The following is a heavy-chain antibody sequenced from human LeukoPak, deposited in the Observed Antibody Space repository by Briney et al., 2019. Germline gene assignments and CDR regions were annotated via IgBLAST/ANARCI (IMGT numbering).Heavy chain of an antibody. Sequence: GGSLRLSCAASGFTFSDHFMDWVRQAPGKGLEWVGRIRKRPNSYTTEYAASVQGRFAISRDDSKNSLYLQMNSLKTEDTAVYYCARVSTTVAGSDYLDYWGQGAQVTISS. CDR3: ARVSTTVAGSDYLDY. J-gene: IGHJ4*02. CDR1: GFTFSDHF. D-gene: IGHD6-19*01. CDR2: IRKRPNSYTT. V-gene: IGHV3-72*01.